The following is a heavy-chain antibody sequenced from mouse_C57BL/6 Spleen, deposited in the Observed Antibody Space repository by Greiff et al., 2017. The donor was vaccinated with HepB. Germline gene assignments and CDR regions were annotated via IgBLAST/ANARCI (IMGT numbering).Heavy chain of an antibody. D-gene: IGHD3-2*02. Sequence: QVQLQQPGAELVRPGSSVKLSCKASGYTFTSYWMDWVKQRPGQGLEWIGNIYPSDSETHYNQKFKDKATLTVDKSSSTAYMQLSSLTSEDSAVYYCARRGAQAPWFAYWGQGTLVTVSA. CDR2: IYPSDSET. J-gene: IGHJ3*01. CDR3: ARRGAQAPWFAY. CDR1: GYTFTSYW. V-gene: IGHV1-61*01.